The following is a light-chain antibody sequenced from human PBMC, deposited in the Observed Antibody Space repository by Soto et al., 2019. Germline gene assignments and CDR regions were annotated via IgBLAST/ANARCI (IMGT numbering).Light chain of an antibody. V-gene: IGLV2-11*01. CDR3: CSYAGSYV. J-gene: IGLJ2*01. CDR1: SSDVGGYNY. CDR2: DVS. Sequence: QSALTQPRSVSGSPGQSVTISCTGTSSDVGGYNYVSWYQQHPGKAPKLMIYDVSKRPSGVPDRFSGSKAGNTASLTISGLLAEDEAVYYCCSYAGSYVFGGGTQLTVL.